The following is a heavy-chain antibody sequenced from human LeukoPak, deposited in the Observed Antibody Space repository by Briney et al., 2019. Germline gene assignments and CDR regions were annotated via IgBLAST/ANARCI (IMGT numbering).Heavy chain of an antibody. CDR1: GGSISSGGYY. CDR3: ARDTIVVVPAAMYYDYGMDV. CDR2: IYYSGST. Sequence: SSETLSLTCTVSGGSISSGGYYWSWIRQHPGKGLEWIGYIYYSGSTYYNPSLKSRVTISVDTSKNQFSLKLSSVTAADTAVYYCARDTIVVVPAAMYYDYGMDVWGQGTTVTVSS. V-gene: IGHV4-31*03. D-gene: IGHD2-2*01. J-gene: IGHJ6*02.